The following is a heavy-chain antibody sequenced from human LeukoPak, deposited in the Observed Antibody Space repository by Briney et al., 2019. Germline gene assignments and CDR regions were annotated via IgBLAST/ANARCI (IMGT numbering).Heavy chain of an antibody. CDR1: GFTFSRFG. J-gene: IGHJ4*02. D-gene: IGHD6-13*01. CDR2: ISYDGSDK. V-gene: IGHV3-30*03. Sequence: GGSLRLSCAASGFTFSRFGMNWVRQAPGKGLEWVAVISYDGSDKHYADSVKGRFTISRDNSKNTLYLQMNSLRAEDTAVYYCARDPGQQLVVGYFDYWGQGTLVTVSS. CDR3: ARDPGQQLVVGYFDY.